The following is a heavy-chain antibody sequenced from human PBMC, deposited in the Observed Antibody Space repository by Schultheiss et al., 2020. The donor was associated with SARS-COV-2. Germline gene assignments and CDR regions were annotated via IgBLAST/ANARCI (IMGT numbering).Heavy chain of an antibody. D-gene: IGHD3-16*01. Sequence: GGSLRLSCAASGFTFSTTSMNWLRQAPGKGLEWVGRIKSKTDGGTTDYAAPVKGRFTISRDDSKNTLYLQMNSLKTEDTAVYYCTRDQAELGVRNYYYGIDVWGQGTTVTVSS. CDR1: GFTFSTTS. CDR3: TRDQAELGVRNYYYGIDV. V-gene: IGHV3-15*01. CDR2: IKSKTDGGTT. J-gene: IGHJ6*02.